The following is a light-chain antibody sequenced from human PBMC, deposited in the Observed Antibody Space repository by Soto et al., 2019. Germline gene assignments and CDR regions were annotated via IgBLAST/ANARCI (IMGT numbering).Light chain of an antibody. J-gene: IGLJ2*01. CDR1: SSNVGSNT. CDR3: AAWADSLNGVV. Sequence: QSVLTQPPSASGTPGQRVTISCSGSSSNVGSNTVNWYQQLPGTAPKLLMYSNNRRPSGVPDRFSGSKSGTSASLAISGLQSEDEADYYCAAWADSLNGVVFGGGTKLTVL. V-gene: IGLV1-44*01. CDR2: SNN.